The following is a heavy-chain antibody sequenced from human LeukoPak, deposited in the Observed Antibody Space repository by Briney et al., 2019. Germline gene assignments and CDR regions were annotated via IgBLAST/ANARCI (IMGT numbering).Heavy chain of an antibody. D-gene: IGHD5-24*01. J-gene: IGHJ6*03. V-gene: IGHV4-59*01. Sequence: PSETLSLTCTVSGGSISSYYWSWIRQPPGKGLEWIGYIYYSGSTNYNPSLKSRVTISVDTSKNQFSLKLSSVTAADTAVYYCATSQGGRRDGYNIYYYYYYMDVWGKGTTVTVSS. CDR3: ATSQGGRRDGYNIYYYYYYMDV. CDR2: IYYSGST. CDR1: GGSISSYY.